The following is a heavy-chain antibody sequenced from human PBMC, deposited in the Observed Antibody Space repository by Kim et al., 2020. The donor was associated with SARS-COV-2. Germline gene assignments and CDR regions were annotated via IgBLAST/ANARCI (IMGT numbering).Heavy chain of an antibody. D-gene: IGHD6-19*01. CDR1: GFTFSSYD. CDR3: ARGLYSSGWDPYYFDY. V-gene: IGHV3-13*01. J-gene: IGHJ4*02. Sequence: GGSLRLSCAASGFTFSSYDMHWVRQATGKGLEWVSAIGTAGDTYYPGSVKGRFTIPRENAKNSLYLQMNSLRAGDTAVYYCARGLYSSGWDPYYFDYWGQGTLVTVSS. CDR2: IGTAGDT.